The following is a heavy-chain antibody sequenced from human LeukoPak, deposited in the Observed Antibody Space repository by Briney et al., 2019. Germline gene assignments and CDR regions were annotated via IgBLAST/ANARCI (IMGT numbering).Heavy chain of an antibody. J-gene: IGHJ6*03. V-gene: IGHV1-8*01. CDR2: MNPNSGNT. CDR1: GYTFTSYD. CDR3: ARGPPSRYCSGGSCYFNYMDV. Sequence: ASVTVSCKASGYTFTSYDINWVRQATGQGLEWMGWMNPNSGNTGYAQKFQGRVTMTRNTSISTAYMELSSLRSEDTAVYYCARGPPSRYCSGGSCYFNYMDVWGKGTTVTISS. D-gene: IGHD2-15*01.